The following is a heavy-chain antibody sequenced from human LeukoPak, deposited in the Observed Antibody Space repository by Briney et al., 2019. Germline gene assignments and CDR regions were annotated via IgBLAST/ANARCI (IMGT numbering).Heavy chain of an antibody. CDR2: IDHSGST. D-gene: IGHD2-2*01. Sequence: SETLSLTCAVYGGSFSGYYWSWIRQPPGKGLEWIGEIDHSGSTNYNPSLKSRVTMSVDTSKNQFSLRLRSVTAADTAVYYCASRGVPAATNLAYWGQGTLVTASS. V-gene: IGHV4-34*01. CDR3: ASRGVPAATNLAY. J-gene: IGHJ4*02. CDR1: GGSFSGYY.